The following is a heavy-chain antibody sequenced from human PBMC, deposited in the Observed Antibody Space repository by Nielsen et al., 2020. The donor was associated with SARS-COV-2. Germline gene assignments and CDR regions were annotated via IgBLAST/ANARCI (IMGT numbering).Heavy chain of an antibody. D-gene: IGHD5-18*01. CDR2: ISASGAST. CDR1: GFTFSNYV. CDR3: VRRIQLWSTSNDWYFDL. V-gene: IGHV3-23*01. Sequence: GESLKISCAASGFTFSNYVMNWVRQSPGKGLEWVSAISASGASTYYADSVKGRFTISRDNAKNSLYLQMNSLRAEDTAVYYCVRRIQLWSTSNDWYFDLWGRGTLVTVSS. J-gene: IGHJ2*01.